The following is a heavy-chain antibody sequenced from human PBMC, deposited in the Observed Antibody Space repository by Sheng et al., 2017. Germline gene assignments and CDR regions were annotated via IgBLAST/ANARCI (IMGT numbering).Heavy chain of an antibody. J-gene: IGHJ4*02. D-gene: IGHD5-12*01. Sequence: QVQLQESGPGLVKPSETLSLTCTVSGGSTDSYYWNWIRQPPGKGLEWIGNIYHSGSTSYKPSLKSRVTISLDTSKNQLSLKLTSVTAADTAVYHCARGMHGYNYVLDYWGQGILVTVSS. CDR1: GGSTDSYY. V-gene: IGHV4-59*12. CDR3: ARGMHGYNYVLDY. CDR2: IYHSGST.